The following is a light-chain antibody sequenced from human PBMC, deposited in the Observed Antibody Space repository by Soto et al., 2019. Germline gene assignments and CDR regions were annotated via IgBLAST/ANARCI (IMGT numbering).Light chain of an antibody. CDR2: GAS. CDR3: QQYAYAPIT. J-gene: IGKJ5*01. CDR1: QNVGSNY. V-gene: IGKV3-20*01. Sequence: ENVLTQSPDTLSLSPGERATLTCRASQNVGSNYLAWYQQKPGQAPRLLIRGASNRATGIPDRFSGGGSGTDFTLTVSRLEPEDFAVYYCQQYAYAPITFGQGTRLEIK.